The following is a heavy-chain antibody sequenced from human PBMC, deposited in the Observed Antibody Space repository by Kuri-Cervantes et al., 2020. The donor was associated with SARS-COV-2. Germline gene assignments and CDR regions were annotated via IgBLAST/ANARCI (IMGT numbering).Heavy chain of an antibody. D-gene: IGHD3-22*01. CDR3: ATSRDYYDGSGYYLDAFDV. J-gene: IGHJ3*01. Sequence: ASVKVSCKASGYRFSSDTMNWVRQAPGQGLEWMGWINTNTGDPTYVMGLTGRFVFSLDTSVTTAYLQISSLKAEDSAVYYCATSRDYYDGSGYYLDAFDVWGQGTKVTVSS. V-gene: IGHV7-4-1*02. CDR1: GYRFSSDT. CDR2: INTNTGDP.